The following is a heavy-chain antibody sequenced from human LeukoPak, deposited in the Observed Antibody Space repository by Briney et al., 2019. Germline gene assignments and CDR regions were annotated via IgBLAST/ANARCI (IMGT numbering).Heavy chain of an antibody. CDR2: IKEDGSVK. J-gene: IGHJ4*02. CDR1: GFTFSRYW. V-gene: IGHV3-7*02. Sequence: GGSLRLSCAASGFTFSRYWMSWVRQAPGKGLEWVANIKEDGSVKYYVESVKGRFTISRDNAKNSLYLQMNSLRAEDTAVYYCAASITMFDYWGQGTLVTVSS. CDR3: AASITMFDY. D-gene: IGHD3-10*01.